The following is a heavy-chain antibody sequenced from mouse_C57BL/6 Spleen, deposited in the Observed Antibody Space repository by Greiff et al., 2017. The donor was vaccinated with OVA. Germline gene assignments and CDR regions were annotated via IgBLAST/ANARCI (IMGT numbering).Heavy chain of an antibody. CDR3: TRWEGY. V-gene: IGHV1-15*01. J-gene: IGHJ2*01. CDR2: IDPETGGT. Sequence: VQLQESGAELVRPGASVTLSCKASGYTFTDYEMHWVKQTPVHGLEWIGAIDPETGGTAYNQKFKGKAILTADKSSSTAYMELRSLTSEDSAVYYCTRWEGYWGQGTTLTVSS. D-gene: IGHD4-1*01. CDR1: GYTFTDYE.